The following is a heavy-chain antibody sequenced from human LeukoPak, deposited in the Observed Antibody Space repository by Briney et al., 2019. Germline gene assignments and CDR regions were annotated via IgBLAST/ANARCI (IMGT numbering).Heavy chain of an antibody. J-gene: IGHJ5*02. D-gene: IGHD6-6*01. CDR1: GGSISSYY. CDR3: ARDGGASLYSSSPNWFDP. Sequence: SETLSLTCTVSGGSISSYYWSWIRQPAGKGLEWIGRIYTSGCTNYNPSLKSRVTMSVDTSKNQFSLKLSSVTAVDTAVYYCARDGGASLYSSSPNWFDPWGQGTLVTVSS. V-gene: IGHV4-4*07. CDR2: IYTSGCT.